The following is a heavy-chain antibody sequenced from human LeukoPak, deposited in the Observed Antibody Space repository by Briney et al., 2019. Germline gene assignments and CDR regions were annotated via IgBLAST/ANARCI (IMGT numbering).Heavy chain of an antibody. V-gene: IGHV1-18*01. CDR1: GYTFTKYG. D-gene: IGHD3-22*01. Sequence: ASVTVSFKASGYTFTKYGISWVRQAPGQGVEWMGWISAYNGNTNYAQKLQGRVTMTTDTSTSTAYMELRSLRSDDTAVYYCARGDSSAYYYFDYWGQGTLVTVSS. CDR3: ARGDSSAYYYFDY. J-gene: IGHJ4*02. CDR2: ISAYNGNT.